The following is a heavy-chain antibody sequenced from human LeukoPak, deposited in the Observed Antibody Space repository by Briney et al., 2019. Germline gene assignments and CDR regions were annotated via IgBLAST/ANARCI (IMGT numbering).Heavy chain of an antibody. D-gene: IGHD3-16*02. V-gene: IGHV3-33*06. CDR1: GFTFSIFG. CDR3: AKDRLPLGELSLFDY. Sequence: PGRSLRLSCAASGFTFSIFGMHWVRQAPGKGLGWVAVIWYDGNNKYYAESVKGRFTISRDISKNTLYLQMNSLRAEDTAVYYCAKDRLPLGELSLFDYWGQGTLVTVSS. J-gene: IGHJ4*02. CDR2: IWYDGNNK.